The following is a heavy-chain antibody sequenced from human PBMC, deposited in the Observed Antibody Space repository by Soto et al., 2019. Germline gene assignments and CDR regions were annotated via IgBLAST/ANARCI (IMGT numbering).Heavy chain of an antibody. J-gene: IGHJ5*02. D-gene: IGHD3-10*01. CDR1: GFTFSSYA. CDR2: ISGSGGST. CDR3: AKAYYGSGSYYKLQNNLKYNWLDP. Sequence: GGSLRLSCAASGFTFSSYAMSWVRQAPGKGLEWVSAISGSGGSTYYADSVKGRFTVSRDNSKNTLYLQMNSLRAEDTAVYYCAKAYYGSGSYYKLQNNLKYNWLDPWGQGTLVTVSS. V-gene: IGHV3-23*01.